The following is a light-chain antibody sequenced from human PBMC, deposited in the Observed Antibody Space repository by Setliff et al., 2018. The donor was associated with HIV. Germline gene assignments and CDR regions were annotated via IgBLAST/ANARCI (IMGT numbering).Light chain of an antibody. CDR2: HVS. V-gene: IGLV2-14*03. Sequence: QSVLTQPASVSGSPGQSITISRTGTSNDIASSDYVSWYQQHLGKAPKLIIYHVSHRPSGVSHRFSAFKSGHTASLTISGLQADDEADYYCSSSTTDTSDVFGTGTKVTVL. CDR3: SSSTTDTSDV. J-gene: IGLJ1*01. CDR1: SNDIASSDY.